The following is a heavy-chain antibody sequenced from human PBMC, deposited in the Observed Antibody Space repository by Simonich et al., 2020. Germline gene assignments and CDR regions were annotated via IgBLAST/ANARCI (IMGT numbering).Heavy chain of an antibody. CDR3: ARDLRGSYYYYYYMDV. D-gene: IGHD1-26*01. CDR2: INPNSGGK. CDR1: GYTFTGYY. J-gene: IGHJ6*03. V-gene: IGHV1-2*02. Sequence: QVQLVQSGAEVKKPGASVKVSCKASGYTFTGYYMHGVRQAPGQGLEWMGGINPNSGGKNYAQKFQGRVTMTRDTSISTAYMELSRLRSDDTAVYYCARDLRGSYYYYYYMDVWGKGTTVTVSS.